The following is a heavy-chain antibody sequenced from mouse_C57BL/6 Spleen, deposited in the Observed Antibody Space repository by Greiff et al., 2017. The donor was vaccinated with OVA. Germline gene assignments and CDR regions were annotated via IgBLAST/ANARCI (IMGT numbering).Heavy chain of an antibody. CDR2: FYPGRGSI. CDR3: ARHVRYGNYFDY. D-gene: IGHD2-1*01. Sequence: QVQLQQSGAELVKPGASVKLSCKASGYTFNEYTIHWVKQRSGQGLEWIGWFYPGRGSIKYNEKFKDKATLNADKAASTVYMELSRLTSEDSAVYFCARHVRYGNYFDYWGQGTTLTVSS. V-gene: IGHV1-62-2*01. CDR1: GYTFNEYT. J-gene: IGHJ2*01.